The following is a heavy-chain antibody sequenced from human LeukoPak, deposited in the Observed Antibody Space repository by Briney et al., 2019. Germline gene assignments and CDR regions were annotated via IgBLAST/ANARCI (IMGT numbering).Heavy chain of an antibody. Sequence: GRSLRLSCAASGFTSSSYAMHWVRQAPGKGLEWVTIISYDGSNRYYADSVKGRFTISRDNSKNTVYLQMNSLRAEDTAVYYCARDFRRITMIVVAKRGGYFDLWGRGTLVTVSS. V-gene: IGHV3-30*04. CDR2: ISYDGSNR. CDR3: ARDFRRITMIVVAKRGGYFDL. D-gene: IGHD3-22*01. CDR1: GFTSSSYA. J-gene: IGHJ2*01.